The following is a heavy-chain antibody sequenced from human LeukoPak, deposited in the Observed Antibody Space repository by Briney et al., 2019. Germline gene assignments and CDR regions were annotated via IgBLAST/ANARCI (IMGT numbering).Heavy chain of an antibody. V-gene: IGHV3-30-3*01. D-gene: IGHD4-17*01. CDR2: ISYDGSNK. J-gene: IGHJ4*02. CDR1: GFTFSSYA. Sequence: PGGSLGLSCAASGFTFSSYAMHWVRQAPGKGLEWVAVISYDGSNKYYADSVKGRFTISRDNSKNTLYLQMNSLRAEDTAVYYCARVGARDYGDSLFDYWGQGTLVTVSS. CDR3: ARVGARDYGDSLFDY.